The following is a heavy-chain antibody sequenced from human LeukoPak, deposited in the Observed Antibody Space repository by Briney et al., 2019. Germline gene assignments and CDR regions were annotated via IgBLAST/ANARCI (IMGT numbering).Heavy chain of an antibody. Sequence: PGGSLRLSCAASGFTFSSYWMHWVRQAPGKGLVWVSRINSDGSSTSYADSVNGRFTISRDNAKNTLYLQMNSLRAEDTAVYYCARLVQSSIAADFFDYWGQGTLVTVSS. D-gene: IGHD6-13*01. CDR1: GFTFSSYW. J-gene: IGHJ4*02. V-gene: IGHV3-74*01. CDR2: INSDGSST. CDR3: ARLVQSSIAADFFDY.